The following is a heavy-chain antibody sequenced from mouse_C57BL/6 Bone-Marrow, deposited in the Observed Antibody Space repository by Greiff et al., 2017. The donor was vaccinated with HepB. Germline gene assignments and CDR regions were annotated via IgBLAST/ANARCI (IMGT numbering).Heavy chain of an antibody. V-gene: IGHV1-66*01. CDR1: GYSFTSYY. CDR2: IYPGSGNT. Sequence: QVHVKQSGPELVKPGASVKISCKASGYSFTSYYIHWVKQRPGQGLEWIGWIYPGSGNTKYNEKFKGKATLTADTSSSTAYMQLSSLTSEDSAVYYCARSDYYGSSYTWFAYWGQGTLVTVSA. J-gene: IGHJ3*01. CDR3: ARSDYYGSSYTWFAY. D-gene: IGHD1-1*01.